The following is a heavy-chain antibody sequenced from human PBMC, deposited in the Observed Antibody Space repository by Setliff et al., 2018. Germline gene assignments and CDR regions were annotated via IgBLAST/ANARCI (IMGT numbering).Heavy chain of an antibody. CDR2: IYTDGTT. J-gene: IGHJ4*02. V-gene: IGHV3-66*01. Sequence: GGSLRLSCAASGFTVSSNYMSWVRQAPGKGPEYVSIIYTDGTTYYTDSVKDRFTISRDNSKNTLYLQLNSLRAEDTAVYYCVRGLPFDYWGQGTLVTVSS. CDR1: GFTVSSNY. CDR3: VRGLPFDY.